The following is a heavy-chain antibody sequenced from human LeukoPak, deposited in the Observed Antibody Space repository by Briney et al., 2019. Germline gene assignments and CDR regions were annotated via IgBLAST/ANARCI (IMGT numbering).Heavy chain of an antibody. CDR1: VFTSSTYG. Sequence: GGSLRLSRAPSVFTSSTYGMHGVRQAPGKGLERVAHIWDDGSTKYYADSVEGRFTTSRDNSKNTLYLQINNLRADDKAVYYCARKKDTFDFYDSSGLDYWGQGALVTVSS. D-gene: IGHD3-22*01. CDR2: IWDDGSTK. V-gene: IGHV3-33*01. J-gene: IGHJ4*02. CDR3: ARKKDTFDFYDSSGLDY.